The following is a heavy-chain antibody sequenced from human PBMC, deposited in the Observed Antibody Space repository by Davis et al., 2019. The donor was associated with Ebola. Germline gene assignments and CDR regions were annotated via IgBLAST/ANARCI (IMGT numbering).Heavy chain of an antibody. CDR3: AKGSHCSSTSCSLLPYYYYYYGMDV. CDR2: ICGNDANT. J-gene: IGHJ6*04. D-gene: IGHD2-2*01. V-gene: IGHV3-23*01. CDR1: GFTFSSYA. Sequence: GGSLRLSCAASGFTFSSYAMTWVRQAPGKGLEWVSSICGNDANTYYAGSVKGRFTISRDNSRDTLYLQMNSLRAEDTAVYYCAKGSHCSSTSCSLLPYYYYYYGMDVWGKGTTVTVSS.